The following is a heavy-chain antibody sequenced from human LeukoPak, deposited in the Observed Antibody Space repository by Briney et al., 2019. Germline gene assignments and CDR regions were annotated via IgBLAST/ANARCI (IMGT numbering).Heavy chain of an antibody. Sequence: SETLSLTCTVSGGSVSSGSYYWSWIRQPPGKGLEWIGYIYYTGHTNYNPSLKSRVTMSVDTSKNQFSLKLSSVTAADTAVYYCASSEYSYGGLVYGMDVWGQGTTVTVS. V-gene: IGHV4-61*01. CDR2: IYYTGHT. CDR3: ASSEYSYGGLVYGMDV. D-gene: IGHD5-18*01. CDR1: GGSVSSGSYY. J-gene: IGHJ6*02.